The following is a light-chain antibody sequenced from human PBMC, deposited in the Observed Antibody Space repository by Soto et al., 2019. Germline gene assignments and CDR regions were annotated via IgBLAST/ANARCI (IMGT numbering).Light chain of an antibody. CDR1: QSVSSQ. CDR2: DAS. J-gene: IGKJ1*01. Sequence: EIVLTQSPATLSLSPVERATLSCRASQSVSSQLAWYQQKPGQAPRLLIYDASTRATGIPARFSGSGSGTEFTLTISSLQSEDFAVYYCQQYINWTFGQGTKVDIK. CDR3: QQYINWT. V-gene: IGKV3-15*01.